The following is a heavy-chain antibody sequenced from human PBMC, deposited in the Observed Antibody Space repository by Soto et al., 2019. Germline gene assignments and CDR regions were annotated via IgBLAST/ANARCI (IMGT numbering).Heavy chain of an antibody. D-gene: IGHD6-13*01. Sequence: GGSLRLSCATSGFTFSSYAMHWVRQAPGKGLEWVAVISFDGSDENYAESVKGRFTISRDNSQNTLYLQVNSLTTEDTAVYYCVRSAYSTGWYYPFDLWGQGTL. CDR3: VRSAYSTGWYYPFDL. CDR2: ISFDGSDE. V-gene: IGHV3-30*14. J-gene: IGHJ5*02. CDR1: GFTFSSYA.